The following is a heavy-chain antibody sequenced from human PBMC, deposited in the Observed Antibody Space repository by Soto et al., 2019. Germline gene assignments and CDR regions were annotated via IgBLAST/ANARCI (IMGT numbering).Heavy chain of an antibody. Sequence: QVQVVQSGAEEKKPGASVKVSCKASGYTFINYAMYWVRQAPGQRLEWMGWINAGNGNTKYSQKFQGRVTITRDTSASTAYMELSSLRSEDTAVYYCARAVPLWGDVWGQGTTVTVSS. CDR3: ARAVPLWGDV. CDR1: GYTFINYA. V-gene: IGHV1-3*05. J-gene: IGHJ6*02. CDR2: INAGNGNT. D-gene: IGHD5-18*01.